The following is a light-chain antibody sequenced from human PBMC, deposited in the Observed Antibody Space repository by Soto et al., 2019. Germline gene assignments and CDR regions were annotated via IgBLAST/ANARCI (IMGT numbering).Light chain of an antibody. CDR1: SSDVGGYNY. J-gene: IGLJ3*02. CDR3: TPYAGSNIWV. Sequence: QSALTQPPSASGSPGQSVTISCTGTSSDVGGYNYVSWYQQYPGKAPKLMIYEVSKRPSGVPDRLSGSKSGKTASLTVSGLQSEDEADYYSTPYAGSNIWVFGGGTKRTVL. CDR2: EVS. V-gene: IGLV2-8*01.